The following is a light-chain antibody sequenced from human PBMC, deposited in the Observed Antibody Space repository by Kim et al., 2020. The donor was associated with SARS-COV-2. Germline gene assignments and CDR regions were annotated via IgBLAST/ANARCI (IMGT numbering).Light chain of an antibody. CDR3: QQRRNWPYT. Sequence: SLSPGERDTLSCRASQSVSSYLVWYQQKPGQAPRLLIYDASNRATGIPARFSGSGSGTDFTLTISSLDPEDFAVYYCQQRRNWPYTFGPGTKLEIK. CDR2: DAS. CDR1: QSVSSY. J-gene: IGKJ2*01. V-gene: IGKV3-11*01.